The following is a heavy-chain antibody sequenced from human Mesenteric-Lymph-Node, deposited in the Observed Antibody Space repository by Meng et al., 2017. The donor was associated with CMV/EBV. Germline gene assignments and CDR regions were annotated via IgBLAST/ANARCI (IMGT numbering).Heavy chain of an antibody. J-gene: IGHJ6*02. Sequence: GGSLRLSCAASEFTFSDYWMSWLRQTQGKGLEWVAMIKQDGSAQYYADSVKGRFTISRDNAKNSLYLHLNSLRVEDTAVYYCARDCGYDISGPRMDVWGQGTTVTVSS. CDR2: IKQDGSAQ. CDR1: EFTFSDYW. CDR3: ARDCGYDISGPRMDV. V-gene: IGHV3-7*01. D-gene: IGHD3-9*01.